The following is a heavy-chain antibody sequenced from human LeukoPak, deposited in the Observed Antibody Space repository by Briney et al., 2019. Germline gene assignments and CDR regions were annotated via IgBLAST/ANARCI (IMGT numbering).Heavy chain of an antibody. V-gene: IGHV4-4*02. CDR1: GGSISSSNW. CDR3: ARVGFRDYYGMDV. J-gene: IGHJ6*02. CDR2: IYHSGST. Sequence: SETLSLTCAVSGGSISSSNWWSWVRQPPGKGLEWIGEIYHSGSTNYNPSLKSRVTISVDKSKSQFSLKLSSVTAADTAVYYCARVGFRDYYGMDVWGQGTTVTVSS. D-gene: IGHD3-10*01.